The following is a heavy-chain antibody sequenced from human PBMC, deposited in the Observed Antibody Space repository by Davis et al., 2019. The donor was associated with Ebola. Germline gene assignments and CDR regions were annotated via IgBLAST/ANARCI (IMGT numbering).Heavy chain of an antibody. J-gene: IGHJ6*02. CDR2: INAGNGNT. V-gene: IGHV1-3*01. CDR3: ARCSSSYNYYYGMDV. CDR1: GYTFTNYA. Sequence: ASVKVSCKTCGYTFTNYAMHWVRQAPGQRLEWMGWINAGNGNTKYSQKFQGRVTITRDTSASTAYMELSSLRSEDTAVYYCARCSSSYNYYYGMDVWGQGTTVTVSS. D-gene: IGHD6-6*01.